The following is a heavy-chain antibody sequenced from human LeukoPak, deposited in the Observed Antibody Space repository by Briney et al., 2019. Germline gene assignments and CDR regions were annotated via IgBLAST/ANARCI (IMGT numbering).Heavy chain of an antibody. V-gene: IGHV3-66*03. Sequence: GGSLRLSCTVSGFTVSSNSMSWVRQAPGKGLEWVSFIYSDNTHYSDSVKGRFTISRDNSKNTLYLQVDSLRAEDTAIYYCAKVRWDNSGWYYLDSWGQGTLVTVSS. CDR2: IYSDNT. D-gene: IGHD6-19*01. CDR1: GFTVSSNS. CDR3: AKVRWDNSGWYYLDS. J-gene: IGHJ4*02.